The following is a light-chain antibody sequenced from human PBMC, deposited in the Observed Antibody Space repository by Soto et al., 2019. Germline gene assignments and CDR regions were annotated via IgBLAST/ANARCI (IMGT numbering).Light chain of an antibody. CDR2: AAS. CDR1: QSISSH. CDR3: QQSYSNSIT. Sequence: DIQMTQSPSSLSASIGDRITITCRASQSISSHLYWFQQKPGQAPKLLIYAASSLQSGVPSRFSGSGSGTDYTLTFSSLQPEDFATYYCQQSYSNSITFGQGTRLEIK. J-gene: IGKJ5*01. V-gene: IGKV1-39*01.